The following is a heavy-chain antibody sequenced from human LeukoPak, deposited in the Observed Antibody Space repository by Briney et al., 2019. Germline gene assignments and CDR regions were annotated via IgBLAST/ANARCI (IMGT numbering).Heavy chain of an antibody. V-gene: IGHV1-69*04. CDR1: GGTFSSYA. D-gene: IGHD4-23*01. Sequence: SVKVSCKASGGTFSSYAISWVRQAPGQGLEWMGRIIPILGIANYAQKFQGRVTITADKSTSKAYMELSSLRSEDTAGYYCARGPPYGGNFDYWGQGTLVTVSS. CDR2: IIPILGIA. CDR3: ARGPPYGGNFDY. J-gene: IGHJ4*02.